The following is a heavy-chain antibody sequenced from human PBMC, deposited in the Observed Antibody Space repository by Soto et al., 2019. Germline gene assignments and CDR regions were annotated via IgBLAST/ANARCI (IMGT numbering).Heavy chain of an antibody. CDR1: GFPFSDHA. CDR3: LRGNSGYGNFDY. Sequence: GVSLRLSCAASGFPFSDHAMHWVRQTPGKGLEWVSAITGRGDSTYYADSVKGRFTISRDNSKSTLYLQLNSLRAEDTAVYYCLRGNSGYGNFDYWGQGTRVTVSS. J-gene: IGHJ4*02. V-gene: IGHV3-23*01. D-gene: IGHD5-12*01. CDR2: ITGRGDST.